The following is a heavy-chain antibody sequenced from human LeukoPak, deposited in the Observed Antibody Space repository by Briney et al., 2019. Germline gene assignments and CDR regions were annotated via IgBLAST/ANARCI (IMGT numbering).Heavy chain of an antibody. CDR2: INGHGSTT. CDR3: VGGVDILPGYPNVY. D-gene: IGHD3-9*01. Sequence: GGSLRLSCAASGLTFTNYAMTWVRQAPGKGLEWVSAINGHGSTTYYTVSVKGRFTISRDSSKNTVYLQMNSLRAEDTALYYCVGGVDILPGYPNVYWGQGTLVTVSS. V-gene: IGHV3-23*01. J-gene: IGHJ4*02. CDR1: GLTFTNYA.